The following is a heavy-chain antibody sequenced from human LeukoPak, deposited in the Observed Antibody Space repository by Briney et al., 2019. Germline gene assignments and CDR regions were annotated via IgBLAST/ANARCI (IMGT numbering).Heavy chain of an antibody. CDR1: GYTLTELS. CDR2: FDPEDGET. CDR3: ATGLTMVRGRLTRYYYYYYGMDV. V-gene: IGHV1-24*01. J-gene: IGHJ6*02. D-gene: IGHD3-10*01. Sequence: ASVKVSCKVSGYTLTELSMHSVRQAPGKGLEWMGGFDPEDGETIYAQKFQGRVTMTEDTSTDTAYMELSSLRSEDTAVYYCATGLTMVRGRLTRYYYYYYGMDVWGQGTTVTVSS.